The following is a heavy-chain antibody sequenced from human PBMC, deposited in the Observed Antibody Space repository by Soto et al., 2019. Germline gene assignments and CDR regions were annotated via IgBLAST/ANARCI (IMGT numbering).Heavy chain of an antibody. J-gene: IGHJ3*02. Sequence: ASVKFSCKASGYTFTSYAMHWVRQAPGQRIEWMGWINAGNGNTKYSQKFQGRVTITRDTSASTAYMELSSLRSEDTAVYYCARSRTVTDAFDIWGQGTMVTVSS. V-gene: IGHV1-3*01. CDR1: GYTFTSYA. CDR3: ARSRTVTDAFDI. D-gene: IGHD4-17*01. CDR2: INAGNGNT.